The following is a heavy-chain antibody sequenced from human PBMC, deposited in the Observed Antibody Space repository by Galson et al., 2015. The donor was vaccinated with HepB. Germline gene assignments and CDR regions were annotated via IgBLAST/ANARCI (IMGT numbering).Heavy chain of an antibody. CDR2: ISGSTIYA. V-gene: IGHV3-11*06. Sequence: SLRLSCAASGFIFSDYYMSWIHQAPGKGLEWISYISGSTIYANYAGSVTGRFTISRDNAKNSLYLHLNSVTAEDTAVYYCVRVADAGYGDHTHFDYWGQGTLVTVSS. CDR1: GFIFSDYY. CDR3: VRVADAGYGDHTHFDY. J-gene: IGHJ4*02. D-gene: IGHD4-17*01.